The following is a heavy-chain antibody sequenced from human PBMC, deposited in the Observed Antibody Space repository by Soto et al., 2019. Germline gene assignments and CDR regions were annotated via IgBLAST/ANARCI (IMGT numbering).Heavy chain of an antibody. D-gene: IGHD2-2*01. V-gene: IGHV1-69*13. CDR1: GGTFSSYA. J-gene: IGHJ4*02. CDR2: IIPIFGTA. CDR3: AREYIVLVPAAISSSGYFDY. Sequence: GASVKVSCKASGGTFSSYAISWVRQAPGQGLEWMGGIIPIFGTANYAQKFQGRVTITADESTSTAYMELSSLRSEDTAVYYCAREYIVLVPAAISSSGYFDYWGQGTLVTVSS.